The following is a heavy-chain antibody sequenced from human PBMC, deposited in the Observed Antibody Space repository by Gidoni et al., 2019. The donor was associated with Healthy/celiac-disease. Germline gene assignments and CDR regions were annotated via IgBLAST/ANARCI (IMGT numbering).Heavy chain of an antibody. CDR2: IYYSGST. CDR3: ARDGGSGSYPNGMDV. D-gene: IGHD1-26*01. V-gene: IGHV4-59*01. J-gene: IGHJ6*02. CDR1: GGSISSYY. Sequence: QVQLQESGPGLVKPSETLSLTCTVSGGSISSYYWSWIRQPPGKGLEWIGYIYYSGSTNSNPSLKSRVTISVDTSKNQFSLKLSSVTAADTAVYYCARDGGSGSYPNGMDVWGQGTTVTVSS.